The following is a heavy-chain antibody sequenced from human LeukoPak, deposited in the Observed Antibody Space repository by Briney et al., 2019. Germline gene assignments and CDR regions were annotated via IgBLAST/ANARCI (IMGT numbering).Heavy chain of an antibody. J-gene: IGHJ3*02. D-gene: IGHD3-22*01. CDR1: GITLSNYG. V-gene: IGHV3-30*03. CDR2: ISYDGSNK. CDR3: ARDRRGDSSGSGAFDI. Sequence: PGGSLRLSCVVSGITLSNYGMSWVRQAPGKGLEWVAVISYDGSNKYYADSVKGRFTISRDNSKNTLYLQMNSLRAEDTAVYYCARDRRGDSSGSGAFDIWGQGTMVTVSS.